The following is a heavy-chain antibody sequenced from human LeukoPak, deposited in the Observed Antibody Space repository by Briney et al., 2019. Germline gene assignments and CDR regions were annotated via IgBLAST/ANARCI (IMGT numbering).Heavy chain of an antibody. Sequence: ASVKVSCKASGYTFTSYGISWVRQAPGQGLEWMGWITAYNGNTNYAQKLPGRVTMTKDTSTSTAYMELRSQRSDDTAVYYCARSGYCSSTSCYWGPGYWGQGPLVTVSS. CDR3: ARSGYCSSTSCYWGPGY. V-gene: IGHV1-18*01. D-gene: IGHD2-2*01. J-gene: IGHJ4*02. CDR1: GYTFTSYG. CDR2: ITAYNGNT.